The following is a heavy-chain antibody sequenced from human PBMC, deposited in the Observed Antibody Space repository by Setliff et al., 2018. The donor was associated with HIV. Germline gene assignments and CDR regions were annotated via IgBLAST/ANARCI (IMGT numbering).Heavy chain of an antibody. Sequence: GASVKVSCKASGYTISTYLIAWVRQAPGQGLEWMGWISPFNGNTNYAQKLQGRLTVTTDTSTSTAYMELRSLRSDDTAVYYCARATSGTIHDFWGQGPLVTVSS. CDR3: ARATSGTIHDF. J-gene: IGHJ4*02. V-gene: IGHV1-18*01. CDR1: GYTISTYL. CDR2: ISPFNGNT. D-gene: IGHD3-10*01.